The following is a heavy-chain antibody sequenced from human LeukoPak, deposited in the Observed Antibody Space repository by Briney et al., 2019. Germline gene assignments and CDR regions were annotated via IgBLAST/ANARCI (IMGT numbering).Heavy chain of an antibody. V-gene: IGHV4-31*03. Sequence: SETLSLTCTVSNDSITSGAYYWTWISQHPGKALAWIGYIYYSGSTYYNPSLKSRISMSVDTSKNQFSLKLNSVTAADTAVYYCARDLAAAGSFDPWGQRTLVTVSS. D-gene: IGHD6-13*01. CDR1: NDSITSGAYY. CDR3: ARDLAAAGSFDP. J-gene: IGHJ5*02. CDR2: IYYSGST.